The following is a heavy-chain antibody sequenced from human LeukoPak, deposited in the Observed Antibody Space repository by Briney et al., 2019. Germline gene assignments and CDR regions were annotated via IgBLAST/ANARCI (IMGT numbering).Heavy chain of an antibody. D-gene: IGHD6-13*01. CDR1: GFTVSSNY. CDR2: IRYDGINK. CDR3: AKGDGSSWFELRFDP. J-gene: IGHJ5*02. V-gene: IGHV3-30*02. Sequence: PGGSLRLSCAASGFTVSSNYMSWVRQAPGKGLEWVAFIRYDGINKYYADSVKGRFTISRDNSKNTLYLQMNSLRAEDTAVYYCAKGDGSSWFELRFDPWGQGTLVTVSS.